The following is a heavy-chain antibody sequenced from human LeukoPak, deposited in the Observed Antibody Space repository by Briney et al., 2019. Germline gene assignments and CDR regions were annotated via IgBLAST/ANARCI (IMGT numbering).Heavy chain of an antibody. D-gene: IGHD4-17*01. J-gene: IGHJ4*02. Sequence: GGSLRLSCAASEFTFSTYWMSWVRQAPGKGLEWVANIKQDGSEKYYVDSVKGRFTISRDNAKNSLYLQMNSLRAEDTAVYYCARTTTVTSVSIFFDYWGKGTLVTVSS. V-gene: IGHV3-7*01. CDR3: ARTTTVTSVSIFFDY. CDR1: EFTFSTYW. CDR2: IKQDGSEK.